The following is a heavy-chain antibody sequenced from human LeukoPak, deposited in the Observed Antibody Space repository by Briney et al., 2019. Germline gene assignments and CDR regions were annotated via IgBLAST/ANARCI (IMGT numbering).Heavy chain of an antibody. J-gene: IGHJ4*02. D-gene: IGHD3-10*01. V-gene: IGHV4-39*07. CDR2: IYYSGST. CDR1: GGSISSSSYY. CDR3: ARDRAGVRGVIDY. Sequence: SETLSLTCTVSGGSISSSSYYWGWIRQPPGKGLEWIGSIYYSGSTYYNPSLKSRVTISVDTSKNQFSLKLSSVTAADTAVYYCARDRAGVRGVIDYWGQGTLVTVSS.